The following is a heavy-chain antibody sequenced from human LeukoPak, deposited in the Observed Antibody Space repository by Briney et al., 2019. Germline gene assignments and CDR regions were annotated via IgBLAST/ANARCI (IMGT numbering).Heavy chain of an antibody. J-gene: IGHJ5*02. Sequence: SETLSLTCTVSGGSISSYYWSWLRQPAGKGLEWIGRIYTSGSTNYNPSLKSRVTMSVDTSKNQFSLKLSSVTAADTAVYYCTRDRGMWVTGTTNWFDPWGQGTLVIVSS. V-gene: IGHV4-4*07. D-gene: IGHD1-7*01. CDR2: IYTSGST. CDR1: GGSISSYY. CDR3: TRDRGMWVTGTTNWFDP.